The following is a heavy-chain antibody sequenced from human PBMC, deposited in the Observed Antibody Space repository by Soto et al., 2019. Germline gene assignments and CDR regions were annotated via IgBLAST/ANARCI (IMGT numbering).Heavy chain of an antibody. V-gene: IGHV3-9*01. CDR1: GFTFDDYA. CDR2: ISWNSGSI. J-gene: IGHJ4*02. D-gene: IGHD6-6*01. Sequence: PGGSLRLSCAASGFTFDDYAMHWVRQAPGKGLEWVSGISWNSGSIGYADSVKGRFTISRDNAKNSLYLQMNSLRAEDTALYYCAKDIGAAPLYYFDYWGQGTLVTVSS. CDR3: AKDIGAAPLYYFDY.